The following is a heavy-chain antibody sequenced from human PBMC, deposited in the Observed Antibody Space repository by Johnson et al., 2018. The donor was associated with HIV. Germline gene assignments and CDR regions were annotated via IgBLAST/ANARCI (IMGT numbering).Heavy chain of an antibody. CDR3: ARDGRDLVTRGSFDV. Sequence: QEQLEESGGGVVQPGRSLRLSCAASGFTFSSYAMHSVRQAPGKGLEWVAVLSYAGSNKYYADSVKGRFTISSDNSKNTLYLQMDSLRAEDTAVYYCARDGRDLVTRGSFDVWGQGTVVTVSS. CDR2: LSYAGSNK. D-gene: IGHD3-9*01. J-gene: IGHJ3*01. V-gene: IGHV3-30-3*01. CDR1: GFTFSSYA.